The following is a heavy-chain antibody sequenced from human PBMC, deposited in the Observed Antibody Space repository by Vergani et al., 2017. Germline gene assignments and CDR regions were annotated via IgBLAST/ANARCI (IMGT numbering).Heavy chain of an antibody. V-gene: IGHV3-15*01. Sequence: EVQLVESGGGLVKPGGSLRLSCAASGFTFSNAWMSWVRQAPGKGLEWVGRIKSKTDGGTTDYAAPVKGRFTISRDDSKNTLYLQMNSLKTEDTAVYYCARRVTMVRGVISKYDAFDICGQGTMVTVSS. CDR3: ARRVTMVRGVISKYDAFDI. CDR2: IKSKTDGGTT. CDR1: GFTFSNAW. D-gene: IGHD3-10*01. J-gene: IGHJ3*02.